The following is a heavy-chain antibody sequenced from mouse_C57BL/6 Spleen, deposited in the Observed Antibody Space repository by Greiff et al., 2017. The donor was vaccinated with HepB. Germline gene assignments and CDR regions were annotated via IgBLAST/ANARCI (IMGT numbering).Heavy chain of an antibody. D-gene: IGHD2-5*01. Sequence: QVQLKESGAELVKPGASVKMSCKASGYTFTSYWITWVKQRPGQGLEWIGDIYPGSGSTNYNEKFKSKATLTVDTTSSTAYMQRSSLTSEDSAVYYCARQAYYSNYVDYWGQGTTLTVSS. CDR1: GYTFTSYW. V-gene: IGHV1-55*01. CDR3: ARQAYYSNYVDY. J-gene: IGHJ2*01. CDR2: IYPGSGST.